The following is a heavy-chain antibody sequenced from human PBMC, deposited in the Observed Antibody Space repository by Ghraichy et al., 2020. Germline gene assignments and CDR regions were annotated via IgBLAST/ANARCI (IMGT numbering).Heavy chain of an antibody. CDR1: GFTFSNYA. D-gene: IGHD3-10*02. CDR3: ARNMFASDLAPGDEGD. CDR2: ITGSGNTM. J-gene: IGHJ4*02. Sequence: GGSLRLSCAASGFTFSNYAMNWIRQAPGKGLEWVSFITGSGNTMYYADSVKGRFTVSRDNAKNSLYLQMNSLRVEDTAIYYCARNMFASDLAPGDEGDWGQGTLVTVSS. V-gene: IGHV3-48*03.